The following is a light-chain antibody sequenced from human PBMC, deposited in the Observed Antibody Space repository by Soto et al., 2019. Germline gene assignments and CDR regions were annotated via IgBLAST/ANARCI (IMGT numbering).Light chain of an antibody. Sequence: SYELTRPPSVSVAPGKTARITCGGNNIGSKSVHWYQQKPGQAPVLVIYYDSDRPSGIPERFSGSNSGNTATLTISRVEAEDEADYYCQVWDSSSDHYVFGTGTKLTVL. CDR2: YDS. CDR1: NIGSKS. CDR3: QVWDSSSDHYV. V-gene: IGLV3-21*04. J-gene: IGLJ1*01.